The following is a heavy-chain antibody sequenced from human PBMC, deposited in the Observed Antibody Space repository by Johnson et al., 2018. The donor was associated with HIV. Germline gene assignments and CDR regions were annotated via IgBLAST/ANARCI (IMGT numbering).Heavy chain of an antibody. Sequence: VQLVESGGGLVKPGGSLRLSCAASGFTFDDYTMHWVRQAPGKGLEWVSLISWDGGSTYYADSVKGRFTISRDNSKNSLYLQMNSLRTEDTALYYCAKDASGSYSRVQSISDAFDIWGQGTMVTVSS. D-gene: IGHD1-26*01. V-gene: IGHV3-43*01. CDR1: GFTFDDYT. J-gene: IGHJ3*02. CDR2: ISWDGGST. CDR3: AKDASGSYSRVQSISDAFDI.